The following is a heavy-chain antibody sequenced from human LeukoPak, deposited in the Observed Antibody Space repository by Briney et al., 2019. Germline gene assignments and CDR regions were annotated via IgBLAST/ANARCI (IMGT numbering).Heavy chain of an antibody. V-gene: IGHV1-3*01. D-gene: IGHD2-2*01. CDR3: ARTLIVVVPAASDY. Sequence: GASVKVSCKASGYTFTSYAMHWVRQAPGQRLEWMGWINAGNGNTKYSQKFQGRVTIARGTSASTAYMELSSLRSEDTAVYYCARTLIVVVPAASDYWGQGTLVTVSS. J-gene: IGHJ4*02. CDR2: INAGNGNT. CDR1: GYTFTSYA.